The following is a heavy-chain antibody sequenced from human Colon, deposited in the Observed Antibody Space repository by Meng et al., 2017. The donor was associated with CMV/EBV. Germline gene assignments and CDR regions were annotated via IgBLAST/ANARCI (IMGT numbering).Heavy chain of an antibody. Sequence: GESLKISCAASGFTFSNFWMNWVRQAPGKGLEWVANIKHDGSAMYYVDSVKGRFTISRDSAKNLLFLQLNNLRVEDTGVYHCAPRVGPWGQGTLVTVSS. D-gene: IGHD1-26*01. V-gene: IGHV3-7*01. CDR1: GFTFSNFW. CDR2: IKHDGSAM. J-gene: IGHJ5*02. CDR3: APRVGP.